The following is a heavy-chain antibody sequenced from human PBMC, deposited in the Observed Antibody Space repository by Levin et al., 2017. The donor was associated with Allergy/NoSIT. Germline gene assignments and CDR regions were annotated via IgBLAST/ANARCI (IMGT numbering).Heavy chain of an antibody. CDR3: ARQLGNCRSGYNYVDY. Sequence: SGGSLRLSCAASGFTFSSYEMNWVRRAPGKGLEWVSYISSTGSTIYSADSVKGRFTISRDNAKNSLYLHMNTLRAEDTAVYYCARQLGNCRSGYNYVDYGGQGTLVTVSS. CDR2: ISSTGSTI. D-gene: IGHD3-3*01. V-gene: IGHV3-48*03. J-gene: IGHJ4*02. CDR1: GFTFSSYE.